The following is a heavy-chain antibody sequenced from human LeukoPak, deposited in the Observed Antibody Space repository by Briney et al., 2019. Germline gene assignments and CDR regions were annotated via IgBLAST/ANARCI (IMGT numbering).Heavy chain of an antibody. V-gene: IGHV1-8*01. D-gene: IGHD2-2*01. J-gene: IGHJ4*02. CDR3: ARGSKYCSSTSCYYYYFDY. CDR2: MNPNSGNT. Sequence: GASVKVSCKASGYTFTSYDINWVRQATGQGLEWMGWMNPNSGNTGYAQKFQGRVTMSRNTSISTAYMELSSLRSDDTAVYYCARGSKYCSSTSCYYYYFDYWGQGTLVTVSS. CDR1: GYTFTSYD.